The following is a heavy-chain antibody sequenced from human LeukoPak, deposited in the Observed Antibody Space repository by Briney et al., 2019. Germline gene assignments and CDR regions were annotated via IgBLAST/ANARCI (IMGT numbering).Heavy chain of an antibody. Sequence: GGSLRLSCEASGFTFDDYGMSWVRQAPGKGLEWVAVISYDGSNKYYADSVKGRFTISRDNSKNTLYLQMNSLRAEDTAVYYCAREGRWLQINDYWGQGTLVTVSS. J-gene: IGHJ4*02. CDR3: AREGRWLQINDY. V-gene: IGHV3-30*03. CDR1: GFTFDDYG. D-gene: IGHD5-24*01. CDR2: ISYDGSNK.